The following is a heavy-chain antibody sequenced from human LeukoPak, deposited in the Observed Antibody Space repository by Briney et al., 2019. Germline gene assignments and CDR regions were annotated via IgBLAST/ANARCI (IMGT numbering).Heavy chain of an antibody. Sequence: PGGSLRLSCAASGFTFSSYAMSWVRQAPGKGLEWVSAISGSGGSTYYADSVKGRFTISRDNSKNTLYLQMNSLRAEDTAVYYCAKGGDLDFWSQTGPWFDPWGQGTLVTVSS. V-gene: IGHV3-23*01. CDR2: ISGSGGST. D-gene: IGHD3-3*01. CDR3: AKGGDLDFWSQTGPWFDP. CDR1: GFTFSSYA. J-gene: IGHJ5*02.